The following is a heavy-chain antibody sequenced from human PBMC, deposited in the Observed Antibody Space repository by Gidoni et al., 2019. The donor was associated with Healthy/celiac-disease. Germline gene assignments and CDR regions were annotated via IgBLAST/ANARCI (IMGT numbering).Heavy chain of an antibody. V-gene: IGHV4-39*01. CDR3: ASGGQQLFHGMDV. CDR2: IYYSGST. Sequence: QLQLQESGPGMVKPSETLSLTCTVSGGSISSSSYYWGWIRQPPGKGLEWIGSIYYSGSTYYNPSLKSRVTISVDTSKNQFSLKLSSVTAADTAVYYCASGGQQLFHGMDVWGQGTTVTVSS. J-gene: IGHJ6*02. D-gene: IGHD6-13*01. CDR1: GGSISSSSYY.